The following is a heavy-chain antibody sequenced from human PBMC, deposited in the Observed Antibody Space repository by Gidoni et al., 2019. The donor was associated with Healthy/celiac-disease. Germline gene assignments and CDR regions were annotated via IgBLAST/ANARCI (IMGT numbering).Heavy chain of an antibody. CDR2: INPNSGGT. D-gene: IGHD3-10*01. J-gene: IGHJ4*02. V-gene: IGHV1-2*02. CDR3: ARWALWFGELLIEALDY. Sequence: QVQLVQSGAEVKKPGASVKVSCKASGYTFTGYYMHWVRQAPGQGLEWMGWINPNSGGTNYAQKFQGRVTMTRDTSISTAYMELSRLRSDDTAVYYCARWALWFGELLIEALDYWGQGTLVTVSS. CDR1: GYTFTGYY.